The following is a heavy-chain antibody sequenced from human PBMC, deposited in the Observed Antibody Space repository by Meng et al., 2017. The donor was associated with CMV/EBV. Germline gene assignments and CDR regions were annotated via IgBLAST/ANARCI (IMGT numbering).Heavy chain of an antibody. D-gene: IGHD6-6*01. CDR2: ISSSGSTI. CDR3: ARDLLAARRGYYYGMDV. V-gene: IGHV3-48*04. CDR1: GFTFSSYS. Sequence: GGSLRLSCAASGFTFSSYSMNWVRQAPGKGLEWVSYISSSGSTIYYADSVKGRFTISRDNAKNSLYLQMNSLRAEDTAVYYCARDLLAARRGYYYGMDVWGQGTTVTVSS. J-gene: IGHJ6*02.